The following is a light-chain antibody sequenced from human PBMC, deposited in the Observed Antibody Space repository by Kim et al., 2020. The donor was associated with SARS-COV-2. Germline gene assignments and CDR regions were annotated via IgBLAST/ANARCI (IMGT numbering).Light chain of an antibody. CDR3: QKCDSSPWT. CDR2: AAS. Sequence: ASLGDRVTIPCRASQDISNYLAWFQLKPGKAPKLLIYAASALQPGVPSRFSGSGSGTDFTLTVTSLQPEDVATYYCQKCDSSPWTFGQGTNVDIK. V-gene: IGKV1-27*01. CDR1: QDISNY. J-gene: IGKJ1*01.